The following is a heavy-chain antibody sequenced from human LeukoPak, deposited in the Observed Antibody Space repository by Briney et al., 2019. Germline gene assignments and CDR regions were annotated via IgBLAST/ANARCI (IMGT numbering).Heavy chain of an antibody. D-gene: IGHD7-27*01. CDR3: ARISTGDLPLYYYYYYMDV. Sequence: GGSLRLSCATSGFTFSDYYMSWIRQAPGKGLEWVSYISSSGSTIYYADSVKGRFTISRDNAKNSLYLQMNSLRAEDTAVYYCARISTGDLPLYYYYYYMDVWGKGTTVTVSS. J-gene: IGHJ6*03. CDR2: ISSSGSTI. CDR1: GFTFSDYY. V-gene: IGHV3-11*01.